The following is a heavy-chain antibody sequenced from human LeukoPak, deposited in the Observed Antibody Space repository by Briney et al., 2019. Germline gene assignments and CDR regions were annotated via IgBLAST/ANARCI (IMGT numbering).Heavy chain of an antibody. Sequence: SETLSLTCSVSGGHIDSVYWNWIRQPPGKGLEWIGYIDNSGSTKYNPSLQSRITMSRDTSKKQFSLKLTSVTAADTAMYYCASGAGWLNDYWGQGTLVSVSS. CDR1: GGHIDSVY. CDR2: IDNSGST. V-gene: IGHV4-4*08. CDR3: ASGAGWLNDY. D-gene: IGHD6-19*01. J-gene: IGHJ4*02.